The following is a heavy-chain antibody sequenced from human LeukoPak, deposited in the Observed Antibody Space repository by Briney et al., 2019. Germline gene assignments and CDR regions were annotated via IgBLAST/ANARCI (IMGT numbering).Heavy chain of an antibody. V-gene: IGHV4-34*01. CDR3: ARGKLERLVRTFKTIWVFDY. Sequence: PSETLSLTCAVHGGSFSGYYWSWIRQPPGKGLEWIGEINHSGSTNYNPSLKSRVTISVDTSKNQFSLKLSSVTAADTAVYYCARGKLERLVRTFKTIWVFDYWGQGTLVTVSS. D-gene: IGHD1-1*01. J-gene: IGHJ4*02. CDR2: INHSGST. CDR1: GGSFSGYY.